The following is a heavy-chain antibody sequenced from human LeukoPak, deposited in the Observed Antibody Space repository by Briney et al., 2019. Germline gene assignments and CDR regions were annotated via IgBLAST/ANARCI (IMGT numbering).Heavy chain of an antibody. CDR1: GFTFSTYW. V-gene: IGHV3-7*01. CDR2: IKQDGSEK. Sequence: TGGSLRLSCAASGFTFSTYWMNWVRQAPGKGLEWVANIKQDGSEKYYVDSVKGRFVVSRDNAKNSLYLQMSSLRAEDTAVYYCARVPWGYSSGWYVDYWGQGTLVTVSS. D-gene: IGHD6-19*01. J-gene: IGHJ4*02. CDR3: ARVPWGYSSGWYVDY.